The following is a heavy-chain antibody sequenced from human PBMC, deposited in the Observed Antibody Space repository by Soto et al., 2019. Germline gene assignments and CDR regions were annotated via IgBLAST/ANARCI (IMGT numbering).Heavy chain of an antibody. J-gene: IGHJ4*01. CDR3: ARDPSPYTSGGYGVDF. CDR1: GFMFSAYA. V-gene: IGHV3-30*04. Sequence: QVQLVESGGGVVQPGRSLRLSCADSGFMFSAYAMLWVRQAPGKGLEWLAAISYDGTNKYYADSGKGRFTISRDNSKNTLFLQMNSLRAEDTAVYYCARDPSPYTSGGYGVDFWGHGTLVTVSS. CDR2: ISYDGTNK. D-gene: IGHD6-19*01.